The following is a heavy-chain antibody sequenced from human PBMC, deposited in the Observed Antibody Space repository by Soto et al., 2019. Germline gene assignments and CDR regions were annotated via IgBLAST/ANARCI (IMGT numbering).Heavy chain of an antibody. CDR3: ARVRSWYEGGYYGMDV. J-gene: IGHJ6*02. CDR1: GGSISSSSYY. D-gene: IGHD6-13*01. V-gene: IGHV4-39*01. Sequence: SETLSLTCTVSGGSISSSSYYWGWIRQPPGKGLEWIGSIYYSASTYYNPSLKSRVTISVDTSKNQFSLKLSSVTAADTAVYYCARVRSWYEGGYYGMDVWGQGTTVTVSS. CDR2: IYYSAST.